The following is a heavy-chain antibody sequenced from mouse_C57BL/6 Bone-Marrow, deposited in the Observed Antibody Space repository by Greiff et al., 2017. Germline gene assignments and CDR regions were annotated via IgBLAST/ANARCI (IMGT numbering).Heavy chain of an antibody. V-gene: IGHV1-85*01. CDR1: GYTFTSYD. CDR2: IFPRAGST. D-gene: IGHD1-1*01. CDR3: ARLEFDGSSGDWYFDV. J-gene: IGHJ1*03. Sequence: VKLMESGPELVKPGASVKLSCKASGYTFTSYDINWVKQRPGQGLEWIGWIFPRAGSTKYNEKFKGKVTLTVDTSSSTAYMELHSLTSEDSAVYFCARLEFDGSSGDWYFDVWGTGTTVTVSS.